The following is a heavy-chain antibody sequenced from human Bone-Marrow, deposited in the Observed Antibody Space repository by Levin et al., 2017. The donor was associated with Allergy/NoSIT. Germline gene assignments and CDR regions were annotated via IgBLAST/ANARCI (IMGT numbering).Heavy chain of an antibody. CDR3: ARVLGRFQGNYYYYYGMDV. CDR2: IYYSGST. J-gene: IGHJ6*02. V-gene: IGHV4-30-4*01. CDR1: GGSISSGDYY. D-gene: IGHD2-8*02. Sequence: LRLSCTVSGGSISSGDYYWSWIRQPPGKGLEWIGYIYYSGSTYYNPSLKSRVTISVDTSKNQFSLKLSSVTAADTAVYYCARVLGRFQGNYYYYYGMDVWGQGTTVTVSS.